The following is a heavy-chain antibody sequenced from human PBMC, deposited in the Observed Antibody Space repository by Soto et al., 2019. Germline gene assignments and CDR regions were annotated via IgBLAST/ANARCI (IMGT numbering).Heavy chain of an antibody. CDR1: GYTFTGYY. V-gene: IGHV1-2*04. J-gene: IGHJ3*02. Sequence: ASVKVSCKASGYTFTGYYMHWVRQAPGQGLEWMGWINPNSGGTNYAQKFQGWVTMTRDTSISTAYMELSRLRSDDTAVYYCARGPDRDTAMVHAFDIWGQGTMVTVSS. CDR3: ARGPDRDTAMVHAFDI. CDR2: INPNSGGT. D-gene: IGHD5-18*01.